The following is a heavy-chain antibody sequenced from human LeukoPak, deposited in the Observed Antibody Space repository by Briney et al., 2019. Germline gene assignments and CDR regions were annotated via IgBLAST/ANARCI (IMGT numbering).Heavy chain of an antibody. Sequence: HPGGSLRLSCAASGFTFSSYAMTWVRQAPGKGLEWVSGLSGNGGSTYYADSVKGRFTISRDNFKNTLYLQMNSLRVEDSGVYYYAKDLMIGTLGWFDPWGQGTLITVSS. CDR1: GFTFSSYA. CDR3: AKDLMIGTLGWFDP. J-gene: IGHJ5*02. CDR2: LSGNGGST. V-gene: IGHV3-23*01. D-gene: IGHD1-7*01.